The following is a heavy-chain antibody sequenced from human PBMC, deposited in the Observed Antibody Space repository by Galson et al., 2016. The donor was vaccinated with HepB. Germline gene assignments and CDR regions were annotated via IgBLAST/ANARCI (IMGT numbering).Heavy chain of an antibody. CDR2: IYWDDDK. Sequence: PALVKPTQTLTLTCTFSGFSLNNGRVGVGWIRQPPGKALEWLALIYWDDDKRYSPSLQSRLTITKDTSKNPVVLSMANMDPVVTGTYYCAHRSQDYYYGVDVWGQGTTVTVSS. V-gene: IGHV2-5*02. CDR1: GFSLNNGRVG. J-gene: IGHJ6*02. CDR3: AHRSQDYYYGVDV.